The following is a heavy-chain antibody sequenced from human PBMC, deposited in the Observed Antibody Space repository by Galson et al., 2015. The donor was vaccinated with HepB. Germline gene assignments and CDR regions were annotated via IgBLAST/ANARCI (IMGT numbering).Heavy chain of an antibody. Sequence: QVQLQESGPGLVKPSETLSLTCTVSGGSISSYYWSWIRQPPGKGLEWIGYIYYSGSTNYNPSLKSRVTISVDTSKNQFSLKLSSVTAADTAVYYCARHGRGYYAADAFDIWGQGTMVTVSS. J-gene: IGHJ3*02. CDR1: GGSISSYY. D-gene: IGHD3-22*01. CDR2: IYYSGST. CDR3: ARHGRGYYAADAFDI. V-gene: IGHV4-59*08.